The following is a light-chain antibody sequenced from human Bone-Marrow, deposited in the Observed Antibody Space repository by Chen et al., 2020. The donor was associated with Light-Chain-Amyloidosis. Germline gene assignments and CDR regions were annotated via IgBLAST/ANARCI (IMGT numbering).Light chain of an antibody. CDR1: SSDVGGDNH. CDR2: EVT. V-gene: IGLV2-14*01. J-gene: IGLJ1*01. CDR3: SSYTITNTLV. Sequence: QSALTQPASVSGSPGQSLPISFTRTSSDVGGDNHVSWYQQHPDKAPKLMIYEVTNRPSWVPDRFSGSKSDNTASLTISGLQTEDEADYFCSSYTITNTLVFGSGTRVTVL.